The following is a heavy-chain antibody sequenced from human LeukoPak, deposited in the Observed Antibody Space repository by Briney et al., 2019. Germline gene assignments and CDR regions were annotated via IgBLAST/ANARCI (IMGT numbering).Heavy chain of an antibody. J-gene: IGHJ4*02. D-gene: IGHD2-15*01. CDR2: IKQDGSEK. CDR3: ARDYCSGGSCSDY. CDR1: GLTFSSYS. V-gene: IGHV3-7*01. Sequence: GGSLRLSCAASGLTFSSYSMNWVRQAPGKGLEWVANIKQDGSEKYYVDSVKGRFTISRDNAKNSLYLQMNSLRAEDTAVYYCARDYCSGGSCSDYWGQGTLATVSS.